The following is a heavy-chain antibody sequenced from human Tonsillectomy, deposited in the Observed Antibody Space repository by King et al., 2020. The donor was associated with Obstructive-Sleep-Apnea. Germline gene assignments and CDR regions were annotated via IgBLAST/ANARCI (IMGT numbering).Heavy chain of an antibody. D-gene: IGHD6-19*01. CDR2: IKEDGSER. V-gene: IGHV3-7*03. CDR1: GLIFSDYW. J-gene: IGHJ5*02. CDR3: ARDGSLAT. Sequence: VQLVESGGGLVQPGGPLRLPWEASGLIFSDYWRSWVGKAPGKGRGWVADIKEDGSERYYVDSVKGRFTISRDNAKNSLYLQMDSLRAEYTAVYYCARDGSLATWGQGTLITVSS.